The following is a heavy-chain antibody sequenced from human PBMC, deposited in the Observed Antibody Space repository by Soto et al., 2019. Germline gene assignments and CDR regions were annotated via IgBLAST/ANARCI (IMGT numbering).Heavy chain of an antibody. J-gene: IGHJ5*02. D-gene: IGHD3-22*01. CDR1: GSSISTDFY. Sequence: SETLSLTCVVSGSSISTDFYWGCIRQAPGKALEWIGSIYHSGTTYYNPSLRSRLTISVDTSNNQFSLMLRSVTAADTAVYHCARIGRESTTSDSWFDPWGQGSLVTVSS. V-gene: IGHV4-38-2*01. CDR3: ARIGRESTTSDSWFDP. CDR2: IYHSGTT.